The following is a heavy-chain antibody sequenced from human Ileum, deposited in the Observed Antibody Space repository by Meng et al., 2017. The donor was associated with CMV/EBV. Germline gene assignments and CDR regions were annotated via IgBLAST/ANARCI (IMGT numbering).Heavy chain of an antibody. J-gene: IGHJ4*02. CDR3: ARTGRFGSYYFDY. CDR1: GGSISSYY. Sequence: QGQLQEPDPGLVKPSETLSLTCSVSGGSISSYYWIWIRQAPGKGLEWIGYVYSTGSTNYSPSLRSRVTISVDTSRNQFSLRLSSVTAADTAVYYCARTGRFGSYYFDYWGQGTLVTVSS. CDR2: VYSTGST. V-gene: IGHV4-59*01. D-gene: IGHD3-10*01.